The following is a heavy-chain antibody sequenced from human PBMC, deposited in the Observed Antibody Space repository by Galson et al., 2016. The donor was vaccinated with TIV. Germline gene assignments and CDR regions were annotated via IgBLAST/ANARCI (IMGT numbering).Heavy chain of an antibody. CDR1: GFPFSNYV. V-gene: IGHV3-23*01. D-gene: IGHD6-19*01. J-gene: IGHJ4*02. CDR2: ITGSGYGAYGT. Sequence: SLRLSCAASGFPFSNYVMSWVRQAPGKGLEWVATITGSGYGAYGTYYKDSVKGLFSVSRDNSKSTLFLEMNSLRADDTADYYCAKDSTYSGGGFWFYWGQGTLVTVSS. CDR3: AKDSTYSGGGFWFY.